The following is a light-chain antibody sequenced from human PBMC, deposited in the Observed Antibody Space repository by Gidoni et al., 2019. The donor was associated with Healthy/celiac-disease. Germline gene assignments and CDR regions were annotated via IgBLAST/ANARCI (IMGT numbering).Light chain of an antibody. V-gene: IGKV3-11*01. J-gene: IGKJ5*01. Sequence: EIVLTQSPATLSLSPGELATLSCRASQSVSSYLAWYQQKPGQAPRPLIYDASNRATGIPARCSGSGSGTDFTLTISSLEPEDCAVYYCQQRSNWPPITFXXXTRLEIK. CDR1: QSVSSY. CDR2: DAS. CDR3: QQRSNWPPIT.